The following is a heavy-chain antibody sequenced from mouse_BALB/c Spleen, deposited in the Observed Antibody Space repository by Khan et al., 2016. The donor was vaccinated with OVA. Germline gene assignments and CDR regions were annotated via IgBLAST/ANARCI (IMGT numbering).Heavy chain of an antibody. CDR1: GYTFTSYW. CDR2: IDPYDSET. CDR3: ARNPFAY. J-gene: IGHJ3*01. V-gene: IGHV1-52*01. Sequence: QVQLKQSGTELVRPGTSVKLSCKASGYTFTSYWMNWIKQRPEQGLEWIGRIDPYDSETHYNQKFKDKAILTVDKSSNKVYMQLSSLTSEDSAFYYGARNPFAYWGQGTLVTVSA.